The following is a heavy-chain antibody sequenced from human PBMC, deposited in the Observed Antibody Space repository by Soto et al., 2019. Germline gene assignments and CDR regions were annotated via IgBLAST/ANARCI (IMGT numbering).Heavy chain of an antibody. CDR2: ITGSGDST. CDR3: AKVFVFTIREGFDY. CDR1: GFTFSSYA. J-gene: IGHJ4*02. D-gene: IGHD3-3*01. V-gene: IGHV3-23*01. Sequence: EVQLLESGGGLVQPGGSLRLSCAASGFTFSSYAMSWVRQAPGKRLEWVSAITGSGDSTYYADSVEGRVTVSRDNSKTTLYLQMNSLRAADTAVYYCAKVFVFTIREGFDYWGLGTLVPVSS.